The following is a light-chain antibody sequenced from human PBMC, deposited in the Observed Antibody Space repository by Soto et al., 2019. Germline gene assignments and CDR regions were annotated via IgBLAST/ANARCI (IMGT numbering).Light chain of an antibody. V-gene: IGKV1-5*01. Sequence: DIQMTQSPSTLSASVGDRVTITCRASRSISDWLAWYQQKPGKAPELLIFDASSLKSVVPSRFSGGGSGTEFTLTISGLEPDDVATYYSLPYSSPSCTFGHGATV. J-gene: IGKJ1*01. CDR1: RSISDW. CDR3: LPYSSPSCT. CDR2: DAS.